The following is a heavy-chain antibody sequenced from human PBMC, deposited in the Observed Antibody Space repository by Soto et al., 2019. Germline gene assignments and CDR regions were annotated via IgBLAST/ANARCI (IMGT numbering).Heavy chain of an antibody. J-gene: IGHJ6*02. CDR2: IYYNGST. CDR3: ASDEYYGSEIDFYYYGLDV. CDR1: GASISIGGYF. D-gene: IGHD3-10*01. Sequence: QVQLQESGPGLVKPSQTLSLTCTVSGASISIGGYFWSWIRQHPGKGLEWIGHIYYNGSTYYNPSLKSRVTISVDTSKNQFSLRLTSVTAADTAVYFCASDEYYGSEIDFYYYGLDVWGQGTTVTVSS. V-gene: IGHV4-31*03.